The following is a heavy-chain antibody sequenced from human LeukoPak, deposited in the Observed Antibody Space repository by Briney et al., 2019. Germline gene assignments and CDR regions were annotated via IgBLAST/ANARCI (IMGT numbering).Heavy chain of an antibody. CDR1: GGSIGWDY. CDR2: IYKSGST. CDR3: AREEYFQDSNGYSYYFHS. D-gene: IGHD3-22*01. V-gene: IGHV4-4*07. Sequence: PSETLSLTCTVSGGSIGWDYWSWIRQSAGKGLEWIGRIYKSGSTNYNPSFRRRVTMPVDTSKNQFSLHVTSVTAADTAVYYCAREEYFQDSNGYSYYFHSWGQGSLVTVSS. J-gene: IGHJ4*02.